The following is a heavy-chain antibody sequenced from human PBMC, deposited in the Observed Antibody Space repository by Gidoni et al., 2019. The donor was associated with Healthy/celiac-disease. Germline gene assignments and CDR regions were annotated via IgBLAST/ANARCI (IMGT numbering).Heavy chain of an antibody. CDR1: VYTFTSYA. D-gene: IGHD1-1*01. CDR2: SNAVNGNT. V-gene: IGHV1-3*01. CDR3: ARDSFGTLNWCDT. J-gene: IGHJ5*02. Sequence: QVQLVQSGAEVKKPGASVKVSCKASVYTFTSYAMHVVRQAHGQRLEWMGWSNAVNGNTKDSQKFKGRVTINRDTAARKAYMELSSMRYEDTAVYYWARDSFGTLNWCDTWGQGTLVTVSS.